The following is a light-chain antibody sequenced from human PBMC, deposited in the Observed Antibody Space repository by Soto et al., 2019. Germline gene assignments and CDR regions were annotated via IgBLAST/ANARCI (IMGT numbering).Light chain of an antibody. Sequence: QSALTQPTSASGSPGQSVTISCTGTSSDVGGYNYVSWYQQHPGKAPKLMIYEVTKRPSGVPDRFSGSKSGNTASLTVSGLQAEDEADYYCSSYAASNVLFGGGTKVTVL. CDR1: SSDVGGYNY. V-gene: IGLV2-8*01. CDR2: EVT. J-gene: IGLJ2*01. CDR3: SSYAASNVL.